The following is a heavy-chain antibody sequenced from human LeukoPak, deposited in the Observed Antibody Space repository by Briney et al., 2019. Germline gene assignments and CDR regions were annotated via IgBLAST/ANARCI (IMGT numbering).Heavy chain of an antibody. J-gene: IGHJ5*02. CDR3: ARNVRGIYNWFDP. CDR1: GYTFTGYY. V-gene: IGHV1-2*02. Sequence: ASVKVSCKASGYTFTGYYMHWVRQAPGQGLEWMGWITPNSGGTNYAQKFQGRVTMTRHTSISTAYMELSRLRSDDTAVYYCARNVRGIYNWFDPWGQGTLVTVSP. CDR2: ITPNSGGT. D-gene: IGHD3-10*02.